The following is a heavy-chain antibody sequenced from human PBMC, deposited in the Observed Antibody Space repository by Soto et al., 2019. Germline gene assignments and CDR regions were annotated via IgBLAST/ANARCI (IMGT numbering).Heavy chain of an antibody. D-gene: IGHD3-10*01. V-gene: IGHV3-49*03. Sequence: PGGSLRLSCTASGFTFGDYAMSWFRQAPGKGLEWVGFIRSKAYGGTTEYAASVKGRFTISRDDSKSIAYLQMNSLKTEDTAVYYCTRDFTYGSLYYYYRMDVWGQGTTVTVSS. CDR3: TRDFTYGSLYYYYRMDV. CDR1: GFTFGDYA. J-gene: IGHJ6*02. CDR2: IRSKAYGGTT.